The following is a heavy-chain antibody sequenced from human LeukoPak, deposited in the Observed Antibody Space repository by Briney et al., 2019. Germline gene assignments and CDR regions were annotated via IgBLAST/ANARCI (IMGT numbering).Heavy chain of an antibody. J-gene: IGHJ6*02. D-gene: IGHD3-9*01. CDR2: ISYDGTNK. CDR3: AREDILNGYFYHYGMDL. CDR1: RFTFSSYG. V-gene: IGHV3-33*01. Sequence: PGRSLRLSCAASRFTFSSYGMHWVRQAPGKGLEWVAVISYDGTNKYYTDSVKGRFTISRDNSKNTLYLQMNSLRAEDTAVYYCAREDILNGYFYHYGMDLWGQGTTVTVSS.